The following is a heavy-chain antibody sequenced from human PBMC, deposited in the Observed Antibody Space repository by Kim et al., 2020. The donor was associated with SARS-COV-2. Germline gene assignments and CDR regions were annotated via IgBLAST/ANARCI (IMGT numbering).Heavy chain of an antibody. CDR2: INPNSGGT. D-gene: IGHD3-3*01. V-gene: IGHV1-2*02. CDR3: ARGKELRFLEWSIDY. J-gene: IGHJ4*02. CDR1: GYTFTGYY. Sequence: ASVKVSCKASGYTFTGYYMHWVRQAPGQGLEWMGWINPNSGGTNYAQKFQGRVTMTRDTSISTAYMEPSRLRSDDTAVYYCARGKELRFLEWSIDYWGQGTLVTVSS.